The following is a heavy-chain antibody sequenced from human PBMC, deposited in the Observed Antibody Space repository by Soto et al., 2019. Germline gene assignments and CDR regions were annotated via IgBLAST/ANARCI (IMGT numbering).Heavy chain of an antibody. V-gene: IGHV3-30*18. J-gene: IGHJ6*02. Sequence: PGGSLRLSCAASGFILSKYGMHWVRQAPGKGLEWVAVISYDGSNKYYAEPVKGRFIISRDKSENTLYLQMNSLRAEDTALYYCAKDLGSGKPYYYYAMDVWGQGTTVTVS. D-gene: IGHD3-10*01. CDR2: ISYDGSNK. CDR1: GFILSKYG. CDR3: AKDLGSGKPYYYYAMDV.